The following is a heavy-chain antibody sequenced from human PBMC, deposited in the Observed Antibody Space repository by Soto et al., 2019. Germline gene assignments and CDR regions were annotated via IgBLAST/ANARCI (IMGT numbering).Heavy chain of an antibody. CDR2: ISGSGGST. Sequence: EVQLLESGGGLVQPGGSLRLSCAASGFTFSSYAMSWVRQAPGKGLEWVSAISGSGGSTYYADSVKGRFTISRDNSKNTLYLQMNSLRAEDTAVYYCAKDQRSKGLRLVSFDYWGQGTLVTVSS. CDR3: AKDQRSKGLRLVSFDY. J-gene: IGHJ4*02. D-gene: IGHD5-12*01. V-gene: IGHV3-23*01. CDR1: GFTFSSYA.